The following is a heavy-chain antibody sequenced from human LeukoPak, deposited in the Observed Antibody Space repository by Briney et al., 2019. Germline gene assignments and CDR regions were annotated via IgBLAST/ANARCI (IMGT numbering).Heavy chain of an antibody. J-gene: IGHJ4*02. CDR2: ISYDGSYK. CDR3: AKVRYSSSWYNDY. Sequence: GGSLRLSCAASGFTFSSYAMHWVRQAPGKGLEWVALISYDGSYKYYADSVKGRFTISRDISKNTLYLQMNSLRAEDTAVYYCAKVRYSSSWYNDYWGQGTLVTVSS. D-gene: IGHD6-13*01. CDR1: GFTFSSYA. V-gene: IGHV3-30*04.